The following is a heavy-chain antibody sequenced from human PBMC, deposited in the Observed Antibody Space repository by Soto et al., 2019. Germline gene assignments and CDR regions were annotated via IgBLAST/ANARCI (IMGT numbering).Heavy chain of an antibody. J-gene: IGHJ5*02. Sequence: SETLSLTCTVSGGSISSGDYYWSWIRQPPGKGLEWIGYIYYSGSTYYNPSLKSRVTISVDTSKNQFSLKLSSVTAADTAVYYCARAVRYYDFWSGYNWFDPWGQGTLVTVSS. CDR2: IYYSGST. D-gene: IGHD3-3*01. CDR1: GGSISSGDYY. CDR3: ARAVRYYDFWSGYNWFDP. V-gene: IGHV4-30-4*01.